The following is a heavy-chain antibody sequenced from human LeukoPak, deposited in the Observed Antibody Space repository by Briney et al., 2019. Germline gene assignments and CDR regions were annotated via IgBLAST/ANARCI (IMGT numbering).Heavy chain of an antibody. Sequence: GESLKISCTGFGYSFTGYWINWVRQMPGKGLEWMGTIDPSDSYPNYSPSFQGHVTVSADKSINTAYLQWSSLKASDTAMYYCARLGASPFGGLISTYYGMDVWGQGTTVTVSS. CDR2: IDPSDSYP. D-gene: IGHD3-16*02. J-gene: IGHJ6*02. V-gene: IGHV5-10-1*01. CDR3: ARLGASPFGGLISTYYGMDV. CDR1: GYSFTGYW.